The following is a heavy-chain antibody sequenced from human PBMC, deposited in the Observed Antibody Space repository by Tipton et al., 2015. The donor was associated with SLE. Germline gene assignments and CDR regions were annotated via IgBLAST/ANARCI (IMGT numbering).Heavy chain of an antibody. J-gene: IGHJ4*02. CDR3: ARGPPGYSSGWYLDY. V-gene: IGHV4-59*01. CDR2: ISYSGST. CDR1: GGSISIYY. D-gene: IGHD6-19*01. Sequence: TLSLTCTVSGGSISIYYWSWIRQPPGKGLEWIGFISYSGSTNYNPSLKSRVTISVDTSKNQFSLKLSSVTAADTALYYCARGPPGYSSGWYLDYRGQGTLVTVPS.